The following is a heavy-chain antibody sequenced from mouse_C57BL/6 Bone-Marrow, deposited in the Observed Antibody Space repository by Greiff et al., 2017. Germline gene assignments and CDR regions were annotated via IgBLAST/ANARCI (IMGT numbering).Heavy chain of an antibody. CDR2: ISSGSSTI. CDR1: GFTFSDYG. CDR3: ARHYDGYYVDY. Sequence: EVQLVESGGGLVKPGGSLKLSCAASGFTFSDYGMHWVRQAPEKGLEWVAYISSGSSTIYYADTVKGRFTISRDNAKNTLFLQMTSLRSEDTAMYYCARHYDGYYVDYWGQGTTLTVSS. D-gene: IGHD2-3*01. V-gene: IGHV5-17*01. J-gene: IGHJ2*01.